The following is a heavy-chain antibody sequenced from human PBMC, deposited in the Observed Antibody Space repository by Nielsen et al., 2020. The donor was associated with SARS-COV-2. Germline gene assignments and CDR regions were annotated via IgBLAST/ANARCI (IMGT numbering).Heavy chain of an antibody. Sequence: WIRQPPGKGLEWIGETNQSGATKYSPSLKSRVTISVDTSKNQFSLKVRSVTAADTAVYYCARGQGRSIWEWGYYHYMDVWGIGTTVTVSS. V-gene: IGHV4-34*01. CDR3: ARGQGRSIWEWGYYHYMDV. CDR2: TNQSGAT. D-gene: IGHD6-13*01. J-gene: IGHJ6*03.